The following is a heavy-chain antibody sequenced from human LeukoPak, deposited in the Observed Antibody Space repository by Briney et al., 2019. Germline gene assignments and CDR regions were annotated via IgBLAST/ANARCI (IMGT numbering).Heavy chain of an antibody. CDR3: ARDFYGSGSYLVDY. D-gene: IGHD3-10*01. J-gene: IGHJ4*02. CDR2: ISSSSSYI. V-gene: IGHV3-21*01. Sequence: GGSLRLSCAASGFTFSSYSMNWVRQAPGKGLEWVSSISSSSSYIYYADSVKGRFTISRDNAKNSLYLQMNSLRAEDTAVYYCARDFYGSGSYLVDYWGQGTLVTVSS. CDR1: GFTFSSYS.